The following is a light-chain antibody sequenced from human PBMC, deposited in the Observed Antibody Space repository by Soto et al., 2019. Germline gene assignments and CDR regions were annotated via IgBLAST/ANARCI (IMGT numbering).Light chain of an antibody. CDR3: AAWDDSLDGLYV. CDR1: SSNIGTNT. V-gene: IGLV1-44*01. Sequence: QSVLTQPPSASGTPGQRVTISCSGSSSNIGTNTVNWYLQLPGTAPKLLIYNNDERPSGVPERFSGSKSGTSASLAIGGLQSEDEADYYCAAWDDSLDGLYVFGSGTQVTVL. J-gene: IGLJ1*01. CDR2: NND.